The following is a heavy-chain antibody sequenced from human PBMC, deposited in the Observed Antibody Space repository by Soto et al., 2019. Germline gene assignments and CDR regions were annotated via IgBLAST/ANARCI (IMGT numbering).Heavy chain of an antibody. D-gene: IGHD5-18*01. CDR1: GGSFSGYY. Sequence: QVQLQQWGAGLLKPSETLSLTCAVYGGSFSGYYWSWIRQPPGKGLEWIGEINHSGSTNYNPSLKSRVTISVDTSKNQFSLKLSSVTAADTAVYYCAREGVLAPGYSYGTFDYWGQGTLVTVSS. V-gene: IGHV4-34*01. J-gene: IGHJ4*02. CDR3: AREGVLAPGYSYGTFDY. CDR2: INHSGST.